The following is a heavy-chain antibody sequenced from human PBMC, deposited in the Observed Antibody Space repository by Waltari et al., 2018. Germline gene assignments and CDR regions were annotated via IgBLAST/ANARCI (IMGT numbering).Heavy chain of an antibody. CDR2: INPTSGGT. Sequence: QVQLVQSGAEVTKPGASVNVSCKTSGYTFTGNYIFWVRQAPGQGLEWMGWINPTSGGTRIAQKFQGRVTMTRDTSTTTAYLEVSELKSDDTAVYYCARGEPLAGRKIPFDSWGQGTLVTVSS. J-gene: IGHJ4*02. V-gene: IGHV1-2*02. D-gene: IGHD6-19*01. CDR3: ARGEPLAGRKIPFDS. CDR1: GYTFTGNY.